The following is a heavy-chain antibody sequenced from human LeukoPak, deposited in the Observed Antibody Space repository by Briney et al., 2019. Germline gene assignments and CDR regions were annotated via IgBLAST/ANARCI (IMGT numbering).Heavy chain of an antibody. D-gene: IGHD3-9*01. CDR2: ISYDGSNK. Sequence: HPAGSLRLSCAASGFTFSSNGMHCVRQAPGKGLEWVAVISYDGSNKYYADSVKGRFTISRDNSKNTLYLQMNSLRAEDTAVYYCAKGGNFDWSYGMDVWGQGTTVTVSS. J-gene: IGHJ6*02. V-gene: IGHV3-30*18. CDR3: AKGGNFDWSYGMDV. CDR1: GFTFSSNG.